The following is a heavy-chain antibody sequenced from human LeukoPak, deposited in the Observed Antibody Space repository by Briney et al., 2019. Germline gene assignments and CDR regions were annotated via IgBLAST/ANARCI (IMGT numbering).Heavy chain of an antibody. Sequence: PGGSLRLSCAASGFTFSSHWMSWLRQAPGKGLEWVANIKQDGSEKYYVDSVKGRFTISRDNAKNSLYLQMNSLRAEDTAVYYCARVGYSYGYAGTFDYWGQGTLVTVSS. CDR3: ARVGYSYGYAGTFDY. V-gene: IGHV3-7*01. CDR2: IKQDGSEK. CDR1: GFTFSSHW. D-gene: IGHD5-18*01. J-gene: IGHJ4*02.